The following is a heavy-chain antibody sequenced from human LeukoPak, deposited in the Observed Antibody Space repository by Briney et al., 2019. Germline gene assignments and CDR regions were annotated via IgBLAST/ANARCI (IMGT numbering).Heavy chain of an antibody. D-gene: IGHD3-10*01. CDR1: GFTFSSYA. Sequence: GGSLRLSCAASGFTFSSYAMNWVRQAPGKGLEWVSSISRSSSYTYYAESVKGLFTISRDNAKNSLYLQMNSLRAEDTAVYYCARATSPIRFGQFNIDYWGQGTLVTVSS. CDR2: ISRSSSYT. J-gene: IGHJ4*02. V-gene: IGHV3-21*01. CDR3: ARATSPIRFGQFNIDY.